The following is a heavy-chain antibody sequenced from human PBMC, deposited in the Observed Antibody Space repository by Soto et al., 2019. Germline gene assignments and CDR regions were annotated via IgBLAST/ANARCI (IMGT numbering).Heavy chain of an antibody. D-gene: IGHD1-26*01. V-gene: IGHV3-74*01. CDR1: GFTFSYYW. Sequence: EVQLVESGGGLVQPGESLRLSCAASGFTFSYYWMHWVRQAPGKGLVWVSRIHSDGSSKTYADSVKGRFTISRDNARNTLYLQMNSLRAADTAVYYCAIGDRGAFDLWGQGTVVTVSS. J-gene: IGHJ3*01. CDR2: IHSDGSSK. CDR3: AIGDRGAFDL.